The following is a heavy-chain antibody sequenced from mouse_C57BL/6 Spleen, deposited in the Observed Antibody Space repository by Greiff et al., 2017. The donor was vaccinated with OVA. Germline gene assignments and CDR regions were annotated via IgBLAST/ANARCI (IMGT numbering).Heavy chain of an antibody. CDR1: GYAFSSSW. V-gene: IGHV1-82*01. CDR2: IYPGDGDT. CDR3: SSNGCVYY. D-gene: IGHD3-3*01. J-gene: IGHJ2*01. Sequence: VQLQQSGPELVRPGASVKISCTASGYAFSSSWMHWVKQRPGQGLEWIGRIYPGDGDTNYNGKFQGKATLTADKSSSTAYMQLSSRTSEDSAVYFYSSNGCVYYWGQGTTLTVSA.